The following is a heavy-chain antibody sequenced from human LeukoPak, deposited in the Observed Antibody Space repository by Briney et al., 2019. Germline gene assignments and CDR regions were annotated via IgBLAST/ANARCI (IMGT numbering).Heavy chain of an antibody. J-gene: IGHJ4*02. CDR1: GGSVSSGNYY. CDR2: IYTSGST. V-gene: IGHV4-61*02. Sequence: SETLSLTCTVSGGSVSSGNYYWTWIRQPAGKGLEWIGRIYTSGSTNYNPSLKSRVTISIDASKNQFSLRLTSVTAADTAVYYCTKGGELMNYWGQGTLVTVSS. CDR3: TKGGELMNY. D-gene: IGHD1-26*01.